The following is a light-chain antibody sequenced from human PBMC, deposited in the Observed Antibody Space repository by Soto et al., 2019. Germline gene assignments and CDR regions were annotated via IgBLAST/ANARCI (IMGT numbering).Light chain of an antibody. CDR1: QSVRSS. V-gene: IGKV3-11*01. CDR2: DAS. Sequence: EFVLTQSPATLSLSPGERATPSCWASQSVRSSLAWYQQKPGQAPRLLIYDASNRATGIPARFSGSGSGTDFTLTISSLEPEDFAVYYCHQRSSWLLTFGGGTKVEI. J-gene: IGKJ4*01. CDR3: HQRSSWLLT.